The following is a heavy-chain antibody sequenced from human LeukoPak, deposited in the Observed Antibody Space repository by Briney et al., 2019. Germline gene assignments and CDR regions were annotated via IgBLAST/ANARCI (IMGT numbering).Heavy chain of an antibody. J-gene: IGHJ3*02. CDR3: ARDFAGYGDYEELLDAFDI. V-gene: IGHV3-48*02. CDR2: ISSSSSTI. D-gene: IGHD4-17*01. Sequence: GGPLRLSCEASGLTFSSYSMNWVRQAPGKGLEWVSYISSSSSTIYYADSVKGRFTISRDNAKNSLYLQMNSLRDEDTAVYYCARDFAGYGDYEELLDAFDIWGQGTMVTVSS. CDR1: GLTFSSYS.